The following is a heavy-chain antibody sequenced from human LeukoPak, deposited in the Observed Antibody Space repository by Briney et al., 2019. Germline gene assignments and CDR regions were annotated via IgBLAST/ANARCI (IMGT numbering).Heavy chain of an antibody. CDR3: VRDMTTATTCYLQH. Sequence: GGSLRLSCAASGFTFSSYSMNWVRQAPGKGLEWVSSISSSSTYIYYADSVKGRFSISRDNAKNSQCLQMNSLRAEDTAVYYCVRDMTTATTCYLQHWGQGTLVTVSS. D-gene: IGHD4-17*01. J-gene: IGHJ1*01. V-gene: IGHV3-21*01. CDR1: GFTFSSYS. CDR2: ISSSSTYI.